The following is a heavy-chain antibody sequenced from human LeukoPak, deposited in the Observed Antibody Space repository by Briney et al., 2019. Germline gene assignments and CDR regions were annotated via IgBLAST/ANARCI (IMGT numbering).Heavy chain of an antibody. CDR3: ARDLGKQWLAHFNFDY. D-gene: IGHD6-19*01. CDR1: GFTLSSYG. J-gene: IGHJ4*02. Sequence: SGGSLRLSCAASGFTLSSYGMHWVRQAPGKGLEWVAVIWYDGSNKYYADSVKGRFTISRDNSKNTLYLQMNSLRAEDTAVYYCARDLGKQWLAHFNFDYWGQGTLVTVS. CDR2: IWYDGSNK. V-gene: IGHV3-33*01.